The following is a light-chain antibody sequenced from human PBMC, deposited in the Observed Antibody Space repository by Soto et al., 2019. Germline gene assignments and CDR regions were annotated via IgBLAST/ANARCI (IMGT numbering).Light chain of an antibody. J-gene: IGKJ4*02. CDR1: QSVSNGF. Sequence: QEIVSSSRGERASLSVISSQSVSNGFLAWYQQKPGQAPRLVSYGASNRATGIPDRFFGTGSGIQFTLTVSTLQLEDFAVHSCEQHYNWPRWFGAGTKVDIK. CDR3: EQHYNWPRW. CDR2: GAS. V-gene: IGKV3D-7*01.